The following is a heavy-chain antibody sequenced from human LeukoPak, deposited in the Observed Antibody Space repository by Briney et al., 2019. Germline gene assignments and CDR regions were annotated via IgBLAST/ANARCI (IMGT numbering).Heavy chain of an antibody. Sequence: PSETLSLTCAVYGGSFSGYYGSWIRQPPGKGLEWSGEINHSGSTNYNPSLKSRVTISVDTSKNQFSRKLSSVTGADTAVYYCARGRTYYYDSSGYYSNYYYYYMDVWGKGTTVTVSS. V-gene: IGHV4-34*01. CDR3: ARGRTYYYDSSGYYSNYYYYYMDV. CDR2: INHSGST. CDR1: GGSFSGYY. J-gene: IGHJ6*03. D-gene: IGHD3-22*01.